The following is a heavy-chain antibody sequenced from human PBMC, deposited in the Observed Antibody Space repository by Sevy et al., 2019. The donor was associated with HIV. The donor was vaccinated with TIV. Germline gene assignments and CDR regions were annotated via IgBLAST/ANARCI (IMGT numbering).Heavy chain of an antibody. J-gene: IGHJ4*02. CDR2: TRNKADGYTT. D-gene: IGHD6-13*01. Sequence: GGSLRLSCVASGFTFSDHYMEWVRQAPGKGLEWVGRTRNKADGYTTEYAASVKVRFTISRDKSKNSLYVQMNSLKTEDTAVYYCATHAGIAAAGRVFDYWGQGTLVTVSS. CDR3: ATHAGIAAAGRVFDY. CDR1: GFTFSDHY. V-gene: IGHV3-72*01.